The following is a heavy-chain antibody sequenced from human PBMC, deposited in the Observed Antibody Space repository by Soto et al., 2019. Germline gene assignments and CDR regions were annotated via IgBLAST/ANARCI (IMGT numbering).Heavy chain of an antibody. CDR1: GFRFRTRA. V-gene: IGHV3-23*01. J-gene: IGHJ5*01. CDR3: TTHEEGAPWAGGFDS. CDR2: IRPGGDST. Sequence: QSGGSLRLSCAASGFRFRTRAMSWVRQAPGKGLEWVASIRPGGDSTYYADSVKGRFAVSRDNSNVTLYLQMDSLRVEDTAIYYCTTHEEGAPWAGGFDSWGQGTLVTVSS. D-gene: IGHD1-26*01.